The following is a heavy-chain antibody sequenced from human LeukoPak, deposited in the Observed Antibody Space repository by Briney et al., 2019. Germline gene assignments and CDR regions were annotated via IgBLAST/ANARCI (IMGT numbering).Heavy chain of an antibody. D-gene: IGHD6-19*01. J-gene: IGHJ6*02. CDR2: IGGSDGST. CDR1: GFIFSNYA. CDR3: AKDSSGWYYYYGMDV. Sequence: GASLRLSCAASGFIFSNYAMTWVRQAPGKGLEWVSVIGGSDGSTHYADSVKGRFTISRDNSKNTLNLQMNSLRAEDTAVYYCAKDSSGWYYYYGMDVWGQGTTVTVSS. V-gene: IGHV3-23*01.